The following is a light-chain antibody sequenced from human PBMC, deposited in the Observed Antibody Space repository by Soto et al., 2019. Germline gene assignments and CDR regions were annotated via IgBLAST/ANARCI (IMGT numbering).Light chain of an antibody. J-gene: IGLJ2*01. CDR1: SSDVGGYNY. Sequence: QSALTQPRSVSGSPGQSVTISCTGTSSDVGGYNYVSWYQQHPGKAPKLMIYDVSKRPSGVPDRFSGSKSGNTASLTISGLQAEDEADHYCCSYAGSYPVFGGGTKLTVL. CDR2: DVS. V-gene: IGLV2-11*01. CDR3: CSYAGSYPV.